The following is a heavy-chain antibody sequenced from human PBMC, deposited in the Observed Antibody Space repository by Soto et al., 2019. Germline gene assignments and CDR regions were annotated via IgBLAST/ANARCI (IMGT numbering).Heavy chain of an antibody. CDR2: INSDGSST. CDR1: GFTFSSYW. CDR3: ARDLRDILTGYYTNPYFDY. J-gene: IGHJ4*02. D-gene: IGHD3-9*01. Sequence: GGSLRLSCAASGFTFSSYWVHWVRQAPGKGLVWVSRINSDGSSTSYADSVKGRFTISRDNAKNTLYLQMNSLRAEDTAVYYCARDLRDILTGYYTNPYFDYWGQGTLVTVSS. V-gene: IGHV3-74*01.